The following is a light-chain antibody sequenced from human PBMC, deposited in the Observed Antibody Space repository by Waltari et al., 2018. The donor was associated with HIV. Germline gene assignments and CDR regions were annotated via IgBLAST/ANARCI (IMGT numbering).Light chain of an antibody. J-gene: IGLJ2*01. V-gene: IGLV1-40*01. CDR1: SSTIGADYD. CDR2: AKN. Sequence: QSMLTQPPSVSGAPGQRVTISCTGSSSTIGADYDVHWYQQIPGTAPKLLIYAKNQRPSGVPARFSGSKSGTSASLAISGLQSDDEADYYCAAWDDSLNGRIFGGGTKLTVL. CDR3: AAWDDSLNGRI.